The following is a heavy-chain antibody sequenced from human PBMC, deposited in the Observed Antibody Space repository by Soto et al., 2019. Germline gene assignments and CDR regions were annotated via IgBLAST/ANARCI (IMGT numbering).Heavy chain of an antibody. Sequence: QVQLQQWGAGLLKPSETLSLTCAVYGGSFSGYYWNWIRQPPGKGLEWIGDINHSGSTNYNPSLKSRVTISVDTSKHQFSLKLNSVTAADTAVYYCARGSHYYYDSSGFYSWGQGTLVTVSS. J-gene: IGHJ4*02. CDR1: GGSFSGYY. CDR2: INHSGST. CDR3: ARGSHYYYDSSGFYS. V-gene: IGHV4-34*01. D-gene: IGHD3-22*01.